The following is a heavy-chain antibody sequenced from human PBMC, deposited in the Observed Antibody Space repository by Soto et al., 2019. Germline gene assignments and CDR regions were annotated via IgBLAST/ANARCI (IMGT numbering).Heavy chain of an antibody. D-gene: IGHD3-10*01. Sequence: PTLVNPRQPLTLTCTFSGFSLTTPGMCVSWIRQPPGKALEWLAVIDWDDDKYYSTSLKTRLSISMDTSKNQVVLEMTNVAPVDTATYYCAHIRGAGAYYYYPMDVWGQGTTVTVSS. J-gene: IGHJ6*02. CDR3: AHIRGAGAYYYYPMDV. CDR1: GFSLTTPGMC. V-gene: IGHV2-70*12. CDR2: IDWDDDK.